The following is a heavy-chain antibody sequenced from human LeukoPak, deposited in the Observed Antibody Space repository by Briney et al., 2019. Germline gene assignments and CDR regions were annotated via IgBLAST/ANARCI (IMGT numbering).Heavy chain of an antibody. V-gene: IGHV3-30*04. CDR1: GFTFSSYA. CDR2: ISYDGSNK. CDR3: ARGGYSSGWYFPPDY. Sequence: GGSLRLSCAASGFTFSSYAMHWVRQAPGKGLEWVAVISYDGSNKYYADSVKGRFTISRDNSKNTLYLQMNSLRAEDTAAYYCARGGYSSGWYFPPDYWGQGTLVTVSS. J-gene: IGHJ4*02. D-gene: IGHD6-19*01.